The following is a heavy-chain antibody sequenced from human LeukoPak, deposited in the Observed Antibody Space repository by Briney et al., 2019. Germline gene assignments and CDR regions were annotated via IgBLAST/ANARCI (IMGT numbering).Heavy chain of an antibody. Sequence: ASVKVSCKASGHSLNDDGITWVRQAPGQGLEWMGWISAYNGNTNYAQKLQGRVTMTTDTSTSTAYMELRSLRSDDTAVYYCARDYGGNPAEFFDYWGQGTLVTVSS. CDR2: ISAYNGNT. J-gene: IGHJ4*02. CDR3: ARDYGGNPAEFFDY. D-gene: IGHD4-23*01. V-gene: IGHV1-18*01. CDR1: GHSLNDDG.